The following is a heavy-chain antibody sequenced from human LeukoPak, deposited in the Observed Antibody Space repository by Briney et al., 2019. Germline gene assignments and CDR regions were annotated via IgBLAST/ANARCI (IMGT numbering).Heavy chain of an antibody. CDR2: ISSSGSTI. Sequence: PGGSLRLSCAASGFTFSSYEMNWVRQAPGKGLEWVSYISSSGSTIYYADSVKGRFTISRDNAKNSLYLQMNSLRAEDTAVYYCARDQGGYYDSSGYPDYWGQGTLVTVSS. V-gene: IGHV3-48*03. D-gene: IGHD3-22*01. J-gene: IGHJ4*02. CDR1: GFTFSSYE. CDR3: ARDQGGYYDSSGYPDY.